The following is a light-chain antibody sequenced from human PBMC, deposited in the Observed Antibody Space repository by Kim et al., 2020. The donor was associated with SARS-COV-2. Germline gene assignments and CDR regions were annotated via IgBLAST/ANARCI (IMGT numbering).Light chain of an antibody. Sequence: QSVLTQPPSVSAAPGQNVTISCSGVTSTIGSNYVSWYQRLPGTAPKLLIYATNKRPSVIPDRFSVFKSGTSATLGIAGLQTGDEAYYYCATWDSGLSAGVFGGGTQRTVL. J-gene: IGLJ3*02. CDR2: ATN. CDR3: ATWDSGLSAGV. CDR1: TSTIGSNY. V-gene: IGLV1-51*01.